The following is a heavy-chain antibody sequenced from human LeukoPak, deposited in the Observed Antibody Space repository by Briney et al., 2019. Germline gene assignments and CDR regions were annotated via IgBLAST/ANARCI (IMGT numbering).Heavy chain of an antibody. Sequence: RGSLRLSCAASGFTFSSYAMSWVRQAPGKGLEWVSAISGSGGSTYYADSVKGRFTISRDNSKNTLYLQMNSLRAEDTAVYYCAKGALLTGYKGVDYWGQGTLVTVSS. CDR2: ISGSGGST. CDR1: GFTFSSYA. J-gene: IGHJ4*02. CDR3: AKGALLTGYKGVDY. D-gene: IGHD3-9*01. V-gene: IGHV3-23*01.